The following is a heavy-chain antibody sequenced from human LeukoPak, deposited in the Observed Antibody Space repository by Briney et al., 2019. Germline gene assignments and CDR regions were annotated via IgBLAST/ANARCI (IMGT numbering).Heavy chain of an antibody. CDR1: GYTFTSYG. D-gene: IGHD5-18*01. Sequence: ASVKVSCKASGYTFTSYGISWVRQAPGQGLEWMGWISAYNGNTNYAQKLQGRATMTTDTSTSTAYMELRSLRSDDTAVYYCARGSWIQLPADAFDIWGQGTMVTVSS. V-gene: IGHV1-18*01. J-gene: IGHJ3*02. CDR2: ISAYNGNT. CDR3: ARGSWIQLPADAFDI.